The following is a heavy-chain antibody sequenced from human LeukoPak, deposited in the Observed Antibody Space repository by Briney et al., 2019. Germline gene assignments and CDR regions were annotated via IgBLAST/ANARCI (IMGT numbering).Heavy chain of an antibody. CDR2: LVPENYQT. CDR1: GESITELG. J-gene: IGHJ3*02. V-gene: IGHV1-24*01. D-gene: IGHD3-22*01. CDR3: ALASDYYDSSGYYLEI. Sequence: ASVKVSCKVSGESITELGMHWVRQSPGKGLEWMGGLVPENYQTIYAQDFQGRVTMTEDTSTDTAYMELSSLRSEDTAIYYRALASDYYDSSGYYLEIWGQGTLVTVSA.